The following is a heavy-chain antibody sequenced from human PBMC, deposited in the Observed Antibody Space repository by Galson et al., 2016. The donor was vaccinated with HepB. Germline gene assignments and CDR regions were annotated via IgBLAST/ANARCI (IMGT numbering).Heavy chain of an antibody. D-gene: IGHD6-19*01. V-gene: IGHV3-23*01. CDR2: ISSSGGYT. J-gene: IGHJ4*02. CDR3: AKLRRQWLDFDH. Sequence: SLRLSCAASGFTFSSYAMTWVRQAPGKGLEWVSAISSSGGYTLYADSVKGRFTISRDNSKNTLWLQVNSLRAEDTAVYFCAKLRRQWLDFDHWGQGALVTVSS. CDR1: GFTFSSYA.